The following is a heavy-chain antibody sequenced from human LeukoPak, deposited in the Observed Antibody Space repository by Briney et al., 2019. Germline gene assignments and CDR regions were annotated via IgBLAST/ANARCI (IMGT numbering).Heavy chain of an antibody. D-gene: IGHD6-19*01. CDR2: INHSGST. CDR3: ARVGHSSLDY. V-gene: IGHV4-34*01. Sequence: SETLSLTCAVYGGSFSGYYWSWIRQPPGEGLEWIGEINHSGSTNYNPSLKSRVTISVDTSKNQFSLKLSSVTAADTAVYYCARVGHSSLDYWGQGTLVTVSS. CDR1: GGSFSGYY. J-gene: IGHJ4*02.